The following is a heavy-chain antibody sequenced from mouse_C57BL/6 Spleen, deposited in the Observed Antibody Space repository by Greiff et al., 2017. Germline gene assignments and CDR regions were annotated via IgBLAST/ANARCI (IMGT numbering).Heavy chain of an antibody. J-gene: IGHJ1*03. CDR2: ISNGGGST. CDR3: ARGHYYGSSYGYFDV. D-gene: IGHD1-1*01. Sequence: DVKLVESGGGLVQPGGSLKLSCAASGFTFSDYYMYWVRQTPEKRLEWVAYISNGGGSTYYPDTVKGRFTISRDNAKNTLYLQMSRLKSEDTAMYYCARGHYYGSSYGYFDVWGTGTTVTVSS. V-gene: IGHV5-12*01. CDR1: GFTFSDYY.